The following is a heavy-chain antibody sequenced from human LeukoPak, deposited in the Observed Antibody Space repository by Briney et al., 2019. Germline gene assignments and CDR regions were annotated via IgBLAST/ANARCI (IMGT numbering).Heavy chain of an antibody. CDR2: INPAGSST. D-gene: IGHD1-26*01. J-gene: IGHJ5*02. Sequence: GGSLRLSCAAAGFTFSSDWMHWVRQAPGQGLVWVSRINPAGSSTNYADSVKGRFTISRDNAMNTLYLHLNSLRAEDTAVYYCARGVRGSYGTDLWGQGTLVTVSS. CDR3: ARGVRGSYGTDL. CDR1: GFTFSSDW. V-gene: IGHV3-74*01.